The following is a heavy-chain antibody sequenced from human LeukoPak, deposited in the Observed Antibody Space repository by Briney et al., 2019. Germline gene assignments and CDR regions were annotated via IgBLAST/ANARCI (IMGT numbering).Heavy chain of an antibody. V-gene: IGHV3-30*04. CDR3: ARSKQWLNAFDI. CDR2: ILYDGTNK. Sequence: PGGSLRLSCAASGFTFSTYAMHWVRQAPGKGLEWVALILYDGTNKYYADSVKGRFTISRDNSKNTLYLQMNSLRAEDTAVYYCARSKQWLNAFDIWGQGTMVTVSS. CDR1: GFTFSTYA. D-gene: IGHD6-19*01. J-gene: IGHJ3*02.